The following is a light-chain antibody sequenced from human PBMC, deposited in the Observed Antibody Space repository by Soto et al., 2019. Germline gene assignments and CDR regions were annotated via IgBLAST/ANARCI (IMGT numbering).Light chain of an antibody. CDR2: GAS. CDR1: QSVSSSY. CDR3: QQYGSSPFT. J-gene: IGKJ3*01. Sequence: EIVLTQSPGTLSLSPGERGTLSCRASQSVSSSYLAWYQQKPGQAPRLLIYGASRRATGIPDRFSGSGSGTDFTLTISRLEPEDFAVYYCQQYGSSPFTFGLGTKVDIK. V-gene: IGKV3-20*01.